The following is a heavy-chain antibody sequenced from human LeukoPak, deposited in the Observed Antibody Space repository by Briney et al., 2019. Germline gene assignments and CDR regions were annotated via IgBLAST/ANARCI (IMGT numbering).Heavy chain of an antibody. CDR1: GFTFSSYW. V-gene: IGHV3-7*01. Sequence: GGSLRLSCAASGFTFSSYWMSWVRQAPGKGLEWVANIKQDGSEKYYVDSVKGRFTISRDNAKNSLYLQMNSLRAEDTAVYYCARGGGIYCSSTSCYTFDYWGQGTLVTVSS. CDR2: IKQDGSEK. D-gene: IGHD2-2*02. J-gene: IGHJ4*02. CDR3: ARGGGIYCSSTSCYTFDY.